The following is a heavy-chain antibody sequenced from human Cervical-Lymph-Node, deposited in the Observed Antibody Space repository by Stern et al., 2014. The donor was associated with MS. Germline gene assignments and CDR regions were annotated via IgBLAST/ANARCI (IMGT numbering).Heavy chain of an antibody. V-gene: IGHV1-8*01. CDR3: ARTRYDILTGNFYGMDV. J-gene: IGHJ6*02. D-gene: IGHD3-9*01. Sequence: VQLVESGAEVKKPGASVKVSCKASGYTFTSYDINWVRQATGQGLEWMGWMNPNSGNTGYAQKFQGRVTMTRNTSISTAYMELSSLRSEDTAVYYCARTRYDILTGNFYGMDVWGQGTTVTVSS. CDR1: GYTFTSYD. CDR2: MNPNSGNT.